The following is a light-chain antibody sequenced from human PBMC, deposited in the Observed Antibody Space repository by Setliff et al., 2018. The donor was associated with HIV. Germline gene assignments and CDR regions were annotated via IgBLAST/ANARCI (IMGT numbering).Light chain of an antibody. CDR3: CSYAGSYKV. Sequence: QSALTQPASVSGSPGQSITISCSGTNSDIGSHDYVSWYQQHPGKAPKLIIFSVTYRPSGVPDRFSGSKSGNTASLTISGLQAEDEADYYCCSYAGSYKVFGTGTKVTVL. CDR2: SVT. V-gene: IGLV2-14*03. CDR1: NSDIGSHDY. J-gene: IGLJ1*01.